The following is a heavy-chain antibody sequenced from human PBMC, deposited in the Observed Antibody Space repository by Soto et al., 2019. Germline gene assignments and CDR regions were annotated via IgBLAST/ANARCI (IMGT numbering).Heavy chain of an antibody. Sequence: GGSLRLSCAASGFTFSSYGMHWVRQAPGKGLEWVAVIWYDGSNKYYADSMKGRFTISRDNSKNTLYLQMNSLRAEDTAVYYCATWGIAAGDYWGQGTLVTVSS. CDR2: IWYDGSNK. J-gene: IGHJ4*02. D-gene: IGHD6-13*01. CDR1: GFTFSSYG. CDR3: ATWGIAAGDY. V-gene: IGHV3-33*01.